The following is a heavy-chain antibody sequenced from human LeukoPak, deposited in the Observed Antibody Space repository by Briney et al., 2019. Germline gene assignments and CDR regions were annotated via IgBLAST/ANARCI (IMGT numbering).Heavy chain of an antibody. V-gene: IGHV4-38-2*02. CDR3: ARGPKYYDFWSGYEGGNWFDP. Sequence: SETLSLTCTVSGYSISSGYYWGWIRQPPGKGLEGIGSIYHSGSTYYNPSLKSRVTISVDTSKNQFSLKLSSVTAADTAVYYCARGPKYYDFWSGYEGGNWFDPWGQGTLVTVSS. CDR2: IYHSGST. D-gene: IGHD3-3*01. J-gene: IGHJ5*02. CDR1: GYSISSGYY.